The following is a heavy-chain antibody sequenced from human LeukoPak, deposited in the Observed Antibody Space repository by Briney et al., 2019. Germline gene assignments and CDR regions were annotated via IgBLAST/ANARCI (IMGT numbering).Heavy chain of an antibody. J-gene: IGHJ4*02. CDR3: ARDRGGMVYTI. CDR2: IYYSGST. D-gene: IGHD2-8*01. CDR1: GGSISSGGYY. V-gene: IGHV4-31*11. Sequence: PSETLSLTCAVSGGSISSGGYYWSWIRQHPGKGLEWIGYIYYSGSTYYNPSLKSRVTISVDTSKNQFSLKLSSVTAADTAVYYCARDRGGMVYTIWGQGTLVTVSS.